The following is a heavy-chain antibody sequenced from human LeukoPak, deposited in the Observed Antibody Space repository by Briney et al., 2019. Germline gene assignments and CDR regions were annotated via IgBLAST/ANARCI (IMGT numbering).Heavy chain of an antibody. CDR1: GYSISSGYY. V-gene: IGHV4-38-2*01. CDR3: ARHEGGQVLMVPSSPGDY. Sequence: SETLSLTCAVSGYSISSGYYWGWIRQPPGKGLEWIGSIYHSGSTYYNPSLKSRVTISVDTSKNQFSLKLSSVTAADTGVYYCARHEGGQVLMVPSSPGDYWGQGTLVTVSS. D-gene: IGHD2-8*01. J-gene: IGHJ4*02. CDR2: IYHSGST.